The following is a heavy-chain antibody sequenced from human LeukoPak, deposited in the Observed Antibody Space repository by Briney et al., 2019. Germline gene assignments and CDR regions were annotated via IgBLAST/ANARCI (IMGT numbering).Heavy chain of an antibody. CDR2: MNPNSGNT. J-gene: IGHJ3*02. D-gene: IGHD6-19*01. CDR1: GHTFTSYD. Sequence: GASVKVSCKASGHTFTSYDINWVRQATGQGLEWMGWMNPNSGNTGYAQKFQGRVTMTRNTSISTAYMERSSLRSEDTAVYYCAIGRRLVRGAFDIWGQGTMVTVSS. CDR3: AIGRRLVRGAFDI. V-gene: IGHV1-8*01.